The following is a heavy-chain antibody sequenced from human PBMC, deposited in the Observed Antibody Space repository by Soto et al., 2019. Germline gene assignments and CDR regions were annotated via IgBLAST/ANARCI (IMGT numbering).Heavy chain of an antibody. CDR3: AKGAPLLAAGTWWFDP. D-gene: IGHD6-13*01. CDR1: GFTFTSYA. J-gene: IGHJ5*02. Sequence: PGGSLRLSCAASGFTFTSYAMNWVRQAPGQGLEWVSTISCSGHTTYYADSVKGRFTISRDNSNNTLYLQMDSLRGEDTAVYYCAKGAPLLAAGTWWFDPWGQGTLVTVSS. V-gene: IGHV3-23*01. CDR2: ISCSGHTT.